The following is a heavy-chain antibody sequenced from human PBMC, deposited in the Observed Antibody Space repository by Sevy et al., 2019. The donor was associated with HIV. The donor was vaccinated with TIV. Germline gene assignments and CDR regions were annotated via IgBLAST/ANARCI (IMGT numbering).Heavy chain of an antibody. CDR3: ARRGIQLRGSDYFYYGLDV. CDR2: IFPGDSDT. J-gene: IGHJ6*02. Sequence: GESLKISCKGSGYSFSTYWIAWVRQMPGKGLELMGLIFPGDSDTRYSPSFQGQVTISPDKSIRTSYLQWNSLKASDTATYYCARRGIQLRGSDYFYYGLDVWGQGTTVTVSS. V-gene: IGHV5-51*01. D-gene: IGHD1-1*01. CDR1: GYSFSTYW.